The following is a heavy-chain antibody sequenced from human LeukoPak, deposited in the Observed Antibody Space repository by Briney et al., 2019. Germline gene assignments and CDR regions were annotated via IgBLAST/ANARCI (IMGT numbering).Heavy chain of an antibody. CDR1: GFTFSNNA. CDR3: SKDAPYVDMATMVKAYFFDY. V-gene: IGHV3-23*01. D-gene: IGHD5-24*01. Sequence: GVSLRLSCAASGFTFSNNAMSWVRQAPGKGLEWVSGISGGGDSTSYADSVKGRFTISRDNSRNTLYLQMNSLRAEDTAIYYCSKDAPYVDMATMVKAYFFDYWGQGTLVTVSS. J-gene: IGHJ4*02. CDR2: ISGGGDST.